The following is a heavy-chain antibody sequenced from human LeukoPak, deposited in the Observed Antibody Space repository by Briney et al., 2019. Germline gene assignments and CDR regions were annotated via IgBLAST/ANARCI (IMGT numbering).Heavy chain of an antibody. V-gene: IGHV4-59*01. CDR2: IYYSGST. CDR3: ARADSSGYPNYYYYYGMDV. J-gene: IGHJ6*02. D-gene: IGHD3-22*01. CDR1: GGSISSYY. Sequence: TSETLSLTCTVSGGSISSYYWSWIRQPPGKGLEWMGYIYYSGSTNYNPSLKSRVTISVDTSKNQFSLKLSSVTAADTAVYYCARADSSGYPNYYYYYGMDVWGQGTTVTVSS.